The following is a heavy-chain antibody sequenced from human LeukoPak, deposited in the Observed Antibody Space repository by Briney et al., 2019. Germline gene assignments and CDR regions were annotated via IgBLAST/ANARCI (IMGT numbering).Heavy chain of an antibody. CDR2: ISGSGGST. Sequence: GRSLRLSCAAAGFTFSSYAMSWVRQAPGKGLEWVSAISGSGGSTYYADSVKGRFTIARDNSKNTLYLQMNSLRAEDTAVYYCAKDLSIAVASPDYWGQGTLVTVSS. CDR1: GFTFSSYA. J-gene: IGHJ4*02. CDR3: AKDLSIAVASPDY. V-gene: IGHV3-23*01. D-gene: IGHD6-19*01.